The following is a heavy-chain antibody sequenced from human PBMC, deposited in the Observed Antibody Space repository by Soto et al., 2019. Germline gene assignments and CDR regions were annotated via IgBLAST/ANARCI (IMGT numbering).Heavy chain of an antibody. CDR3: ARDPGGLLNRRGSQSYYYYYYMDV. Sequence: ASVKVSCKASGYTFTSYAMHWVRQAPGQRLEWMGWINAGNGNTKYSQKFLGRVTITRDTSASTAYMELSSLRSEDTAVYYCARDPGGLLNRRGSQSYYYYYYMDVWGKGTTVTVSS. V-gene: IGHV1-3*01. CDR1: GYTFTSYA. J-gene: IGHJ6*03. D-gene: IGHD1-26*01. CDR2: INAGNGNT.